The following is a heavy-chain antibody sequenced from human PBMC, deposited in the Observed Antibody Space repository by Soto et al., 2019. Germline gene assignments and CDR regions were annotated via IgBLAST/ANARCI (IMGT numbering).Heavy chain of an antibody. CDR2: ISSSSSTI. CDR1: GFTFSSYS. CDR3: ARDVVEPGHYGMDV. V-gene: IGHV3-48*02. D-gene: IGHD2-2*01. J-gene: IGHJ6*02. Sequence: GGSLRLSCAASGFTFSSYSMNWVRQAPGKGLEWVSYISSSSSTIYYADSVKGRFTISRDNAKNSLYLQMNSLRDEDTAVYYCARDVVEPGHYGMDVWGQGTTVTVSS.